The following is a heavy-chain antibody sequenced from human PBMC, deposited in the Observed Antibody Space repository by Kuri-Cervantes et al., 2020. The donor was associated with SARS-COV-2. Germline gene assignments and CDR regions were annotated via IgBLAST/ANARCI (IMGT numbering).Heavy chain of an antibody. Sequence: GESLKISCAASGFTFSSYAMHWVRQAPGKGLEWVSFISANGGRTYYADSVKGRFTVSRDNSKNTLYLQMNSLRGDDTAVYYCAILETLWLHGYFDYWGQGTLVTVSS. CDR3: AILETLWLHGYFDY. CDR2: ISANGGRT. CDR1: GFTFSSYA. V-gene: IGHV3-23*01. D-gene: IGHD1-26*01. J-gene: IGHJ4*02.